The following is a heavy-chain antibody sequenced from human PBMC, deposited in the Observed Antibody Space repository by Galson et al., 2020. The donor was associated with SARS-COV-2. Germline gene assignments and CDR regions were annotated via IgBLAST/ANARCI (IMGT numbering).Heavy chain of an antibody. Sequence: GGSLRLSCATSKFTFSNYWMSWVRQAPGKGLEWVANIKQDGSERYYVSSVEGRFTISRDNAKNSLFLQMSSLRADDTAIYYCAREAPGGSDSGFDYWRQGTLVTVSS. V-gene: IGHV3-7*03. CDR3: AREAPGGSDSGFDY. D-gene: IGHD2-21*02. CDR2: IKQDGSER. J-gene: IGHJ4*02. CDR1: KFTFSNYW.